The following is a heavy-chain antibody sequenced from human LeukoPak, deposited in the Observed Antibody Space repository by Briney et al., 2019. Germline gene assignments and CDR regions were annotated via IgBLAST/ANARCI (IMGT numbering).Heavy chain of an antibody. V-gene: IGHV3-21*01. J-gene: IGHJ4*02. D-gene: IGHD5-18*01. CDR2: ISSSSSYI. CDR1: GFTFSSYS. Sequence: GGTLRLSCAASGFTFSSYSMNWVRQAPGKGLEWVSSISSSSSYIYYADSVKGRFTISRDNAKNSLYLQMNSLRAEDTAVYYCARVGIQFFDYWGQGTLVTVSS. CDR3: ARVGIQFFDY.